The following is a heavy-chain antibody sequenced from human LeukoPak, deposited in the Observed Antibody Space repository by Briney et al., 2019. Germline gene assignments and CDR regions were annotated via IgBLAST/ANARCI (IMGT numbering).Heavy chain of an antibody. J-gene: IGHJ6*02. Sequence: GGSLRLSCAASGFTVSSNYLKWVRQAPGKGLEWVSLVYAGGSTYYADSVKGRFTISRDKSKNTLYLQMNSLRAEDSAVYYCARHRYYGAGSYGNYYGMDVWGQGTTVTVSS. D-gene: IGHD3-10*01. CDR1: GFTVSSNY. V-gene: IGHV3-53*05. CDR3: ARHRYYGAGSYGNYYGMDV. CDR2: VYAGGST.